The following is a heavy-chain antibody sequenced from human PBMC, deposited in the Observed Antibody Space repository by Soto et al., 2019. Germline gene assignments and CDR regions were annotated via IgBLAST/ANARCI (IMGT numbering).Heavy chain of an antibody. V-gene: IGHV4-59*01. CDR1: GGSISSYY. J-gene: IGHJ4*02. CDR3: ARAPDLYYYDSSGYYDY. Sequence: TSETLSLTCTVSGGSISSYYWSWIRQPPGKGLEWIGYIYYSGSTNYNPSLKSRVTISVDTSKNQFSLKLSSVTAADTAVYYCARAPDLYYYDSSGYYDYWGQGTLVTVSS. CDR2: IYYSGST. D-gene: IGHD3-22*01.